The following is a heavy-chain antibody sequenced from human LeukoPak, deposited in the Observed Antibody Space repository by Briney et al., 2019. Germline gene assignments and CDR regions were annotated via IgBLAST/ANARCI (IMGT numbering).Heavy chain of an antibody. D-gene: IGHD1-1*01. J-gene: IGHJ2*01. V-gene: IGHV3-30*02. CDR1: GFTFSDYG. CDR2: IRYDGSNQ. Sequence: GGSLRLSCAASGFTFSDYGMHWVRQAPGKGLEWVAFIRYDGSNQFYADSVKGRLTISRDNSKNTLYLQMNSLRAEDTAVYYCAGSDTTGYTPREWDYWYFDLWGRGTLVTVSS. CDR3: AGSDTTGYTPREWDYWYFDL.